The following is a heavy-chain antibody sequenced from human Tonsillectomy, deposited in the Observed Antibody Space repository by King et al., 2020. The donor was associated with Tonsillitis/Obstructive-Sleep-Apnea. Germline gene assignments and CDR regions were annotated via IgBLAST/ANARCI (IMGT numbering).Heavy chain of an antibody. D-gene: IGHD3-3*01. CDR1: GGSISSYY. CDR2: IYYSGST. V-gene: IGHV4-59*01. CDR3: ARDRTYYDFWSGYYYYYMDV. J-gene: IGHJ6*03. Sequence: QLQESGPGLVKPSETLSLTCTVSGGSISSYYWSWIRQPPGKGLEWIGYIYYSGSTNYNPSLKIRVTISVDTSKNQFSLKLSSVTAADTAVYYCARDRTYYDFWSGYYYYYMDVWGKGTTVTVSS.